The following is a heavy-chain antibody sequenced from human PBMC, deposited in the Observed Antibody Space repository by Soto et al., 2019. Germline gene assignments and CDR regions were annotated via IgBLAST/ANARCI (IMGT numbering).Heavy chain of an antibody. CDR2: IIPIFGTA. CDR1: GGTFSSYA. J-gene: IGHJ6*02. V-gene: IGHV1-69*13. D-gene: IGHD2-2*01. CDR3: ARDGYIVVGPEVYYYGMDV. Sequence: SVKVSCKASGGTFSSYAISWVRQAPGQGLEWMGGIIPIFGTANYAQKFQGRVTITADESTSTAYMELSSLRSEDTAVYYCARDGYIVVGPEVYYYGMDVWGQGTTVTVSS.